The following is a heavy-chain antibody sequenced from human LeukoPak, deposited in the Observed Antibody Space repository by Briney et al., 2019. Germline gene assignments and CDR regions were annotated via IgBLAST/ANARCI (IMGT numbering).Heavy chain of an antibody. V-gene: IGHV3-33*01. CDR1: GLTFSSYG. CDR3: ARDGDYYDSSGYYFDY. CDR2: IWYDGSNK. D-gene: IGHD3-22*01. Sequence: GGSLRLSCAASGLTFSSYGMHWVRQAPGKGLEWVAVIWYDGSNKYYADSVKGRFTISRDNSKNTLYLQMNSLRAEDTAVYYCARDGDYYDSSGYYFDYWGQGTLVTVSS. J-gene: IGHJ4*02.